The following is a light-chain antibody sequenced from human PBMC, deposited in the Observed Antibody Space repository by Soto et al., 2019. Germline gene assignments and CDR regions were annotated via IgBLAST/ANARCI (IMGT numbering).Light chain of an antibody. CDR1: QSVSSY. CDR2: GAS. V-gene: IGKV3-20*01. Sequence: EKVMTQSPATLSMSPGERATLSCRASQSVSSYLAWYQQKPGQPPRLLIYGASTRATGIPDRFSGSGSGTDFTLTISRLEPEDFAVYYCQQYGSSPWTFGQGTKVDIK. J-gene: IGKJ1*01. CDR3: QQYGSSPWT.